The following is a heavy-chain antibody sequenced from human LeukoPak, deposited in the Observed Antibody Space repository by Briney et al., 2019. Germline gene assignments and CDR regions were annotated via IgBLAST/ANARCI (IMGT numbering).Heavy chain of an antibody. D-gene: IGHD3-10*01. CDR3: ARDKSFGEIDY. Sequence: SETLSLTCTVSGGSISSYYWNWIRQPPGKGLEWIGYIYYSGSTYYNPSLKSRVTISVDTSKNQFSLNLSSVTAADTAVYYCARDKSFGEIDYWGQGTLVTVSS. CDR1: GGSISSYY. J-gene: IGHJ4*02. V-gene: IGHV4-59*12. CDR2: IYYSGST.